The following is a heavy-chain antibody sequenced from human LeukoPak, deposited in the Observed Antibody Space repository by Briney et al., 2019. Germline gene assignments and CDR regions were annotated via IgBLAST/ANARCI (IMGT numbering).Heavy chain of an antibody. CDR2: ISWNSGSI. CDR1: GFTFDDYA. CDR3: AKDMTPDHSSGCSDI. J-gene: IGHJ3*02. V-gene: IGHV3-9*01. Sequence: GRSLRLSCAASGFTFDDYAMHWVRQAPGKGLEWVSGISWNSGSIGYADSVKGRFTISRDNAKNSLYLQMNSLRAEDTALYYCAKDMTPDHSSGCSDIWGQGTRVTGSS. D-gene: IGHD6-19*01.